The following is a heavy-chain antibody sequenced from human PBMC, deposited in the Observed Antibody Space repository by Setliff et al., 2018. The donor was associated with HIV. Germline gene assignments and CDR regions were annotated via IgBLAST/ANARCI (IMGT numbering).Heavy chain of an antibody. V-gene: IGHV4-59*11. D-gene: IGHD3-10*01. Sequence: SETLSLTCTVSGGSISSHYWSWIRQPPGKGLEWIGSIYYSGSTNYNPSLKGRVTMSIDMSEDQFSLNLRSVTAADTATYYCARVLFGQSGSYKNYYFDYWGQGTLVTVSS. CDR3: ARVLFGQSGSYKNYYFDY. J-gene: IGHJ4*02. CDR2: IYYSGST. CDR1: GGSISSHY.